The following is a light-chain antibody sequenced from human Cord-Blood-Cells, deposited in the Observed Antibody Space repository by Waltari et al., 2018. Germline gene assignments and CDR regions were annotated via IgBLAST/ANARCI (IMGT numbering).Light chain of an antibody. CDR2: EVS. V-gene: IGLV2-23*02. CDR1: SSDVGIYNL. J-gene: IGLJ1*01. Sequence: QSALTTPASVSASPGQSITIPCTGTSSDVGIYNLVSWYQKHPGKATKLMLYEVSKRTSGVSNRFSGSKSGNTASLTISGLQAEDEADYYCCSYAGSSTYVFGTGTKVTVL. CDR3: CSYAGSSTYV.